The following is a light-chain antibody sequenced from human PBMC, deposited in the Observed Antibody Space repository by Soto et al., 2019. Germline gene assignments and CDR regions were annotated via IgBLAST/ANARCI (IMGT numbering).Light chain of an antibody. CDR1: SSDVGAYKY. CDR2: EVS. V-gene: IGLV2-14*01. CDR3: SSYSSSSTLFV. J-gene: IGLJ1*01. Sequence: QSALTQPASVSGSPGQSITISCTGTSSDVGAYKYVSWYQQHPGKAPKVMIYEVSNRPSWVSNRSSGSKSVNTASLTISGLQAEDEADYFCSSYSSSSTLFVFGTGTKVTVL.